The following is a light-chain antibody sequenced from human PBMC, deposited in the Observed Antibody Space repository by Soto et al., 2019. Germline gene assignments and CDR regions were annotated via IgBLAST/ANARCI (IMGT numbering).Light chain of an antibody. CDR3: SSFAGGGNPVL. Sequence: QSAPTQPPSASGSLGQSVTISCTGTSSDVGGYNYVSWHQQHPGKAPKVMIYEDTKRPPGVPDRFSGSKSGNTASLTVSGLQAEDEADYYCSSFAGGGNPVLLGGGTKLTVL. V-gene: IGLV2-8*01. J-gene: IGLJ2*01. CDR1: SSDVGGYNY. CDR2: EDT.